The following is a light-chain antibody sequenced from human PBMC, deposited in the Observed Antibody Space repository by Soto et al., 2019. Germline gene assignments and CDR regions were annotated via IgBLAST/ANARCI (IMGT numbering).Light chain of an antibody. Sequence: ELTLQHSPGTLSLSPVERATLSGSASQSVRSNFLAWYQQKPGQAPRVLIYDAYNRATGIQDRFSGSGSGKDFTITMRSIETADFEVYYCQKRSNWPVSFGGGNRV. J-gene: IGKJ4*01. CDR3: QKRSNWPVS. CDR2: DAY. CDR1: QSVRSNF. V-gene: IGKV3D-20*02.